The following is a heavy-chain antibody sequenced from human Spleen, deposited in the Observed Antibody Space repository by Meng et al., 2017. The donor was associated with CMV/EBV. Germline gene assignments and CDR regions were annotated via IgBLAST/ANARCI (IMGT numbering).Heavy chain of an antibody. CDR2: IRYDGNAQ. CDR1: GFTFGYYA. V-gene: IGHV3-30*02. Sequence: GESLKISCAASGFTFGYYAMHWVRQAPGKGLEWVAFIRYDGNAQYYGDSVKGRFTISRDNSKNTLLLQMNSLRAEDTAVYYCAREASTGCYDYWGQGTLVTVSS. CDR3: AREASTGCYDY. J-gene: IGHJ4*02. D-gene: IGHD2-2*01.